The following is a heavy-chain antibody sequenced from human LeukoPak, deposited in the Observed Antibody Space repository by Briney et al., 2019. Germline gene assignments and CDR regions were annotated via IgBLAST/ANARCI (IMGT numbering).Heavy chain of an antibody. CDR2: INHSGST. CDR3: ARGAANSGYCTNGVCYPLNDY. CDR1: GGSFSGYY. V-gene: IGHV4-34*01. Sequence: SETLSLTCAVYGGSFSGYYWSWIRQPPGKGLEWIGEINHSGSTNYNPSLKSRVTISVDTSKNQFSLKLSSVTAADTAVYYCARGAANSGYCTNGVCYPLNDYWGQGTLVTVSS. J-gene: IGHJ4*02. D-gene: IGHD2-8*01.